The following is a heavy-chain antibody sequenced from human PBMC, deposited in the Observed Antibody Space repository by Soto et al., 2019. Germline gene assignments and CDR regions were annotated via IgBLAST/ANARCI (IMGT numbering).Heavy chain of an antibody. CDR3: ARDWRGAEGFDP. CDR1: GYTFPTYG. D-gene: IGHD3-3*01. CDR2: IGADNSDT. Sequence: QVQLVQSGPEVKKPGGSVKVSCKASGYTFPTYGFSWVRQAPGQGLEWVGWIGADNSDTTYAQKFQGRVTMTIDTSTTTSYMELRSLTTDDTAVYFCARDWRGAEGFDPWGQGTLVTVS. J-gene: IGHJ5*02. V-gene: IGHV1-18*04.